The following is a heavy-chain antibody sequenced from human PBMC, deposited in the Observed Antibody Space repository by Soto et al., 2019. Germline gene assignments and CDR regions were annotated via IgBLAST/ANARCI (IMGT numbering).Heavy chain of an antibody. CDR3: ARQIRYSSSRFIGYYGMDV. D-gene: IGHD6-13*01. V-gene: IGHV1-24*01. J-gene: IGHJ6*02. CDR2: FDPEDGET. CDR1: GYTLTELS. Sequence: ASVKVSCKVSGYTLTELSMHWVRQAPGKGLEWMGGFDPEDGETIYAQKFQGRVTMTEDTSTDTAYMELSSLRSEDTAVYYCARQIRYSSSRFIGYYGMDVWGQGTTVTVSS.